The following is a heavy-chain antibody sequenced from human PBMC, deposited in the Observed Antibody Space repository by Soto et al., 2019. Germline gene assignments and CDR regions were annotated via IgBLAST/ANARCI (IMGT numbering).Heavy chain of an antibody. CDR2: VFYTGFT. J-gene: IGHJ4*02. CDR1: GASISGSYYY. V-gene: IGHV4-39*01. D-gene: IGHD1-20*01. Sequence: SETLSLTCAVSGASISGSYYYWAWLRQSPGKGPEWIGSVFYTGFTSYNPSLESRVSVSVDTSKSQFSLKLSAVTAADTAVYYCATSQKGYNWNYFDHWGQGALVTVSS. CDR3: ATSQKGYNWNYFDH.